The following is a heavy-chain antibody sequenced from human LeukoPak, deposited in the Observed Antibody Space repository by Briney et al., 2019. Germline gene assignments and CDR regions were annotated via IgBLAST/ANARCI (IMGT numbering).Heavy chain of an antibody. CDR2: ISSSSSYI. V-gene: IGHV3-21*01. J-gene: IGHJ3*02. CDR3: ARDRWWDIVVVPASNDAFDI. D-gene: IGHD2-2*01. CDR1: GFTFSSYS. Sequence: GGSLRLSCAASGFTFSSYSMNWFRQAPGKGLEWVSSISSSSSYIYYADSVKGRFTISRDNATNSLYLQMNSLRAEDTAVYYCARDRWWDIVVVPASNDAFDIWGHGTMVTVSS.